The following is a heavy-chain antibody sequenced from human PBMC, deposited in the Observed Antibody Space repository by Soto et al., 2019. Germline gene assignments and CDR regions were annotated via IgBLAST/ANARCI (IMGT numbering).Heavy chain of an antibody. Sequence: TLSLTCTVSGGSISSGGYYWSWIRQHPGKGLEWIGYIYYSGSTYYNPSLKSRVTISVDTSKNQFSLKLSSVTAADTAVYYCATGLRLGELSFPLDYWGQGTLVTVSS. V-gene: IGHV4-31*03. D-gene: IGHD3-16*02. CDR2: IYYSGST. CDR1: GGSISSGGYY. CDR3: ATGLRLGELSFPLDY. J-gene: IGHJ4*02.